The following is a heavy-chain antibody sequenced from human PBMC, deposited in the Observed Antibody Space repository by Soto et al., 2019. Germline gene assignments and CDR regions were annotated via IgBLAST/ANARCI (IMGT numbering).Heavy chain of an antibody. J-gene: IGHJ4*02. CDR1: GFAFSQYW. CDR3: ARDMVLSGYSAEFDY. Sequence: EVQFVESGGDLVQPGGSLRLSCAASGFAFSQYWINWVRQSPGKGLEWVAIMNQDGSKRYYGASVMGRFTISRDNGKNCLYWQMNSLRDDATAVYFCARDMVLSGYSAEFDYWGLGTRVPVTS. V-gene: IGHV3-7*01. CDR2: MNQDGSKR. D-gene: IGHD5-12*01.